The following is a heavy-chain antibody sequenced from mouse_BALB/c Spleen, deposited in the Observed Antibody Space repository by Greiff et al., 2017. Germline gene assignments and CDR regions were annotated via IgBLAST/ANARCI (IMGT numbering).Heavy chain of an antibody. D-gene: IGHD4-1*01. CDR2: IYPGDGDT. CDR1: GYAFSSYW. Sequence: QVQLQQSGAELVRPGSSVKISCKASGYAFSSYWMNWVKQRPGQGLEWIGQIYPGDGDTNYNGKFKGKATLTADKSSSTAYMQLSSLTSEDSAVYYCTRSRWDGDYAMDYWGQGTSVTVSS. V-gene: IGHV1-80*01. CDR3: TRSRWDGDYAMDY. J-gene: IGHJ4*01.